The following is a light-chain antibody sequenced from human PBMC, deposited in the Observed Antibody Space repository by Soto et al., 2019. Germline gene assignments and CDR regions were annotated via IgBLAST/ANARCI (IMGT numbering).Light chain of an antibody. CDR3: QQYNSYSRT. V-gene: IGKV1-5*03. CDR1: QSISTW. J-gene: IGKJ1*01. CDR2: KAS. Sequence: DIQMTHSPSTLSASVCDRVAITFRASQSISTWLAWYQQKPGKGPTLLIYKASSLESGVPSRFSGSGSGTEFTLTISSLQPDDFATYYCQQYNSYSRTFGQGTKVDIK.